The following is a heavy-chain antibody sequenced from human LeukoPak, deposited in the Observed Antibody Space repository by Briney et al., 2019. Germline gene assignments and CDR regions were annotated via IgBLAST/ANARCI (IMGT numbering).Heavy chain of an antibody. Sequence: GASVKVSCKASGYTFTSYYMHWVRQAPGQGLEWMGIINPSGGSTSYAQKFQGRVTMTRDTSTSTVYMELSSLRSEDTAVYYCARDTTITMVRGDIGSSWFDPWGQGALVTVSS. D-gene: IGHD3-10*01. CDR2: INPSGGST. CDR3: ARDTTITMVRGDIGSSWFDP. V-gene: IGHV1-46*01. J-gene: IGHJ5*02. CDR1: GYTFTSYY.